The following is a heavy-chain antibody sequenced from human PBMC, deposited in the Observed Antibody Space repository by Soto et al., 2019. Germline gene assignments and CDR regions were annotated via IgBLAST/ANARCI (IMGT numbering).Heavy chain of an antibody. Sequence: GGSVRLSXAASGFTFSRFELHWVRQAPGKGLEWISYISGSGSSAYYASSVKGRFTISRDNAKNSVYLQMDSLRAEDTALYYCTRAARFPFLSFYWGQGALVTVSS. CDR1: GFTFSRFE. D-gene: IGHD3-10*01. CDR3: TRAARFPFLSFY. V-gene: IGHV3-48*03. J-gene: IGHJ4*02. CDR2: ISGSGSSA.